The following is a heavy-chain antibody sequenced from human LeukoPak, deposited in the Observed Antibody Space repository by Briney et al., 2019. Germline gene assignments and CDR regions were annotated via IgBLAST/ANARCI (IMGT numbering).Heavy chain of an antibody. CDR1: GYTFTGYY. J-gene: IGHJ4*02. D-gene: IGHD1-26*01. V-gene: IGHV1-2*02. CDR3: ARQIIVGATTLSLWATDY. Sequence: ASVKVSCKASGYTFTGYYMHWVRQAPGQGLEWMGWINPKSGGTNYAQKFQGRVTMTRDTSISTAYMELSRLRSDDTAVYYCARQIIVGATTLSLWATDYWGQGTLVTVSS. CDR2: INPKSGGT.